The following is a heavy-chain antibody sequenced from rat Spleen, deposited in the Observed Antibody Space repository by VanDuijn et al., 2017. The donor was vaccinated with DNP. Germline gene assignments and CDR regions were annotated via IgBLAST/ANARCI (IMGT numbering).Heavy chain of an antibody. V-gene: IGHV5-46*01. D-gene: IGHD1-11*01. Sequence: EVQLVESGGGLVQPGRSMKLSCAASGFTFSSFPMAWVRQTPTKGLEWFATISTNGGGTYYRDSVKGRFTISRDNAKSTLYLQMNSLRSEDMATYYCARHGRRVFDYWGQGVMVTVSS. J-gene: IGHJ2*01. CDR2: ISTNGGGT. CDR3: ARHGRRVFDY. CDR1: GFTFSSFP.